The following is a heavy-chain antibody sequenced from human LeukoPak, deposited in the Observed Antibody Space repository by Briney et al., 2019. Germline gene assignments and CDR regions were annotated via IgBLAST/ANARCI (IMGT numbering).Heavy chain of an antibody. CDR1: GGSFSFYY. J-gene: IGHJ4*02. V-gene: IGHV4-34*01. Sequence: PSETLSLTCAVYGGSFSFYYWSWIRQPPGRGLEWIGEINHSGNSNYNPSLKSRVTISVDTSNNQFSLKLTSVTAADTAVYYCAREASRYGSGPPDYWGQGTLVTVSS. CDR3: AREASRYGSGPPDY. CDR2: INHSGNS. D-gene: IGHD3-10*01.